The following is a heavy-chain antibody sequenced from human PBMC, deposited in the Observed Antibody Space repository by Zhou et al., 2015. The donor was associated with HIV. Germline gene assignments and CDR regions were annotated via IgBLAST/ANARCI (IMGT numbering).Heavy chain of an antibody. CDR3: ATDDIGGYHSFNY. D-gene: IGHD3-22*01. Sequence: QVQLVQSGAEVKKPGASVKVSCKTSGYAFTYYAISWVRQAPGQGLEWMGWINADNGKTNYAQKFQGRVTLTTDRSTRTAYMELRTLRSDDAAIYYCATDDIGGYHSFNYWAREPWSASP. CDR1: GYAFTYYA. V-gene: IGHV1-18*01. CDR2: INADNGKT. J-gene: IGHJ4*02.